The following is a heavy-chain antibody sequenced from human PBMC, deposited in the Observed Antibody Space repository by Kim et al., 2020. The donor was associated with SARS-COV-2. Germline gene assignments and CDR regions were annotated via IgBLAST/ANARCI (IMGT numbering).Heavy chain of an antibody. Sequence: GGSLRLSCAASGFSFNNYAMHWVRQAPGKGLQWMAGISYEGSTKYYAEPVKGRFTVSRDSSKNLVYLQMNSLRDEDTAMYFCAKVNAVFMLYPTQDAFDKWGQGTMVTVSS. D-gene: IGHD3-10*02. CDR3: AKVNAVFMLYPTQDAFDK. V-gene: IGHV3-30*18. CDR2: ISYEGSTK. CDR1: GFSFNNYA. J-gene: IGHJ3*01.